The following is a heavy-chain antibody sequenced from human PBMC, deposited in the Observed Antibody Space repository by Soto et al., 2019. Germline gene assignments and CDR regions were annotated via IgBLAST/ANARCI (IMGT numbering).Heavy chain of an antibody. CDR3: ARVTFYSGSHYGMDV. CDR1: GYTFTGYY. V-gene: IGHV1-2*04. Sequence: GASVKVSCKASGYTFTGYYMHWVRQAPGQGLEWMRWINPNSGGTNYAQKFQGWVTMTRDTSISTAYMELSRLRSDDTALYYCARVTFYSGSHYGMDVWGQGTTVTVSS. J-gene: IGHJ6*02. D-gene: IGHD1-26*01. CDR2: INPNSGGT.